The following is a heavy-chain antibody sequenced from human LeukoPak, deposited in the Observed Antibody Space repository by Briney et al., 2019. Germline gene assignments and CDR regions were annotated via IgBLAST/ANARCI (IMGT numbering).Heavy chain of an antibody. D-gene: IGHD6-19*01. CDR1: GFTFSSYG. CDR3: ARLRRLTIAVAENYFDY. V-gene: IGHV3-33*01. J-gene: IGHJ4*02. Sequence: GGSLRLSCAASGFTFSSYGMHWVRQAPGKGLEWVAIIGYDGSEKYYADSVKGRFTISRDNAKNSLYLQMNSLRAEDTAVYYCARLRRLTIAVAENYFDYWGQGTLVTVSS. CDR2: IGYDGSEK.